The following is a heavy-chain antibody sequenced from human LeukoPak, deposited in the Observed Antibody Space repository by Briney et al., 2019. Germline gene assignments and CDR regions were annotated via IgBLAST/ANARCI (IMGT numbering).Heavy chain of an antibody. CDR2: IYYSGST. J-gene: IGHJ4*02. Sequence: SETLSLTCTVSGGSISSYYWSWIRQPPGKGLEWIGYIYYSGSTNYNPSLKSRVTISVDTSKNQFSLKLSSVTAADTAVYYCARESRQGYSSSWYGSYFDYWGQGTLVTVSS. D-gene: IGHD6-13*01. CDR3: ARESRQGYSSSWYGSYFDY. CDR1: GGSISSYY. V-gene: IGHV4-59*01.